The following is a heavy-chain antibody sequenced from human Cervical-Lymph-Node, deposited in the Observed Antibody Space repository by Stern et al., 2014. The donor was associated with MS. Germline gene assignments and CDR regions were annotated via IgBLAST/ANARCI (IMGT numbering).Heavy chain of an antibody. CDR1: GFNFSSYA. V-gene: IGHV3-30-3*01. J-gene: IGHJ6*02. D-gene: IGHD3-10*01. CDR3: ARDLLWFGELDWGAMDV. CDR2: LSYDGSNG. Sequence: VQLVESGGGVVQPGRSLRLSCAATGFNFSSYAMQWVRQAPGKGLEWVAVLSYDGSNGYYADYVKGRFTISRDNSKNTVVLQMNRRRPEDTADYYCARDLLWFGELDWGAMDVWGHGTTVTVSS.